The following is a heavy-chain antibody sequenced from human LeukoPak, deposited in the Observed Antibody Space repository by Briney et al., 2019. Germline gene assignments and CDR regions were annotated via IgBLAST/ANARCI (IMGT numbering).Heavy chain of an antibody. CDR1: GGSISSSGSY. V-gene: IGHV4-39*01. CDR3: ARLEYSYGYGDY. CDR2: VYYHGNT. D-gene: IGHD5-18*01. Sequence: ETLSLTCTVSGGSISSSGSYWAWIRQPPGKGLEWIANVYYHGNTYYNSSLKSRVTMSVDTSKSQFSLKLRSVTAADAAVYYCARLEYSYGYGDYWGQGTLVTVSS. J-gene: IGHJ4*02.